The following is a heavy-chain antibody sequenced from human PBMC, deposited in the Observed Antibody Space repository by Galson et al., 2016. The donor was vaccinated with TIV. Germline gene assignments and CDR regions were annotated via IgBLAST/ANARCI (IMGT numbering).Heavy chain of an antibody. V-gene: IGHV1-8*01. Sequence: SVKVSCKGSGYTFTSYDINWVRQATGQGLEWMGWMNPNSGNTGYAQDFQGRVTMTRDTSISTAYMELSSVRSEDTAVYYCARSYYYGSGSGVDYWGQGTLVTVSS. CDR3: ARSYYYGSGSGVDY. CDR1: GYTFTSYD. J-gene: IGHJ4*02. D-gene: IGHD3-10*01. CDR2: MNPNSGNT.